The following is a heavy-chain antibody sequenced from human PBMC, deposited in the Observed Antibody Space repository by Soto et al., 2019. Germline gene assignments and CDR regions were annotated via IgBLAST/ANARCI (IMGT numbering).Heavy chain of an antibody. D-gene: IGHD6-13*01. Sequence: SETLSLTCIVSGASISSRSSYWGWIRQPPGKGLEWVGTFYSGSTYNNPSLKSRVTISVDTSKNQFSLKLSSVAAEDTAIYYCATTRGIAVGGSFDHWGQGTQVTVSS. J-gene: IGHJ5*02. CDR3: ATTRGIAVGGSFDH. V-gene: IGHV4-39*01. CDR1: GASISSRSSY. CDR2: FYSGST.